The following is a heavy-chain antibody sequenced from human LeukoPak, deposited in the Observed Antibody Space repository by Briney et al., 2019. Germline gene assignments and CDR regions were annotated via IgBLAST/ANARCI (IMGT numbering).Heavy chain of an antibody. J-gene: IGHJ4*02. CDR1: GGSISRGGYS. D-gene: IGHD1-14*01. CDR2: IYHSGST. CDR3: ARAPVGRYYFYY. Sequence: SETLSLTCAVSGGSISRGGYSWRSIRQPPGKGLEWNGYIYHSGSTYYNPSLKSRVTITVDRSKNQFSLKLSSVTAADTAVYYCARAPVGRYYFYYWGQGNLVTVSS. V-gene: IGHV4-30-2*01.